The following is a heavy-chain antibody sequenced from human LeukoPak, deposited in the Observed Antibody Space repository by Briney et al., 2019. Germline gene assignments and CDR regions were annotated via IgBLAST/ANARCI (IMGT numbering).Heavy chain of an antibody. CDR3: AKARGVPAAKYYFDY. CDR2: ISGSGGST. J-gene: IGHJ4*02. Sequence: PGGSLRLSCAASGFTFDDYAMHWVRQAPGKGLEWVSAISGSGGSTYYADSVKGRFTISRDNSKNTLYLQMNSLRAEDTAVYYCAKARGVPAAKYYFDYWGQGTLVTVSS. CDR1: GFTFDDYA. D-gene: IGHD2-2*01. V-gene: IGHV3-23*01.